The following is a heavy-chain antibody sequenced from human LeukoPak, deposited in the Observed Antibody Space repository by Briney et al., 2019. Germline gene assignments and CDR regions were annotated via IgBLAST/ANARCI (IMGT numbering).Heavy chain of an antibody. CDR3: ARDLAPTAKYCSSTSCSDY. CDR2: INPNNGGT. J-gene: IGHJ4*02. D-gene: IGHD2-2*01. Sequence: ASVKVSCKASGYSFTGYYIHWVRQAPGQGLEWMGWINPNNGGTNYAQKFQGRVTMTRDTSISTAYMELSRLRSDDTAVYYCARDLAPTAKYCSSTSCSDYWGQGTLVTVSS. CDR1: GYSFTGYY. V-gene: IGHV1-2*02.